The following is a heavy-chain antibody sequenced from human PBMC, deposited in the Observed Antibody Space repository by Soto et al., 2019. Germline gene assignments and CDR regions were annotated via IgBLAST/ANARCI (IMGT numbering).Heavy chain of an antibody. CDR2: ISYDGSNK. CDR1: GFTFSSYG. CDR3: ARAAITMIEVPSGI. J-gene: IGHJ3*02. D-gene: IGHD3-22*01. Sequence: VGSLRLSCAASGFTFSSYGMHWVRQAPGKGLEWVAVISYDGSNKYYADSAKGRFTISRDNPKNTLYLQMNSLRAEDTAVYYCARAAITMIEVPSGIWGQGTMVTVSS. V-gene: IGHV3-30*03.